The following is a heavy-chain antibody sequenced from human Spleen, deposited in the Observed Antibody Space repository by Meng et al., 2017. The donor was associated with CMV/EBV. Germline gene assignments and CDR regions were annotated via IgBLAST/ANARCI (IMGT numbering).Heavy chain of an antibody. V-gene: IGHV3-21*01. Sequence: SCAASGFTFSSYSMNWVRQAPGKGLEWVSSISSSSSYIYYADSVKGRLTISRDNAKNSLYLQMNSLRAEDTAVYYCAREAVLSGGDCYIDYWGQGTLVTVSS. CDR3: AREAVLSGGDCYIDY. CDR2: ISSSSSYI. CDR1: GFTFSSYS. J-gene: IGHJ4*02. D-gene: IGHD2-21*01.